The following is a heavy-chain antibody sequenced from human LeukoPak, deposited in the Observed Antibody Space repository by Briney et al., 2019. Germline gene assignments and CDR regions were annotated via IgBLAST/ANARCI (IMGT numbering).Heavy chain of an antibody. V-gene: IGHV4-61*01. CDR1: GGSVNVGSYY. Sequence: PSETLSLTCTVSGGSVNVGSYYWTWIRQPPGKGLEWIGYIYSSGSTNYNPSLKSRVTISLDTSKNQFSLRLSSVTAADTAVYYCARDGDYWGQGTLVTVSS. J-gene: IGHJ4*02. CDR3: ARDGDY. CDR2: IYSSGST.